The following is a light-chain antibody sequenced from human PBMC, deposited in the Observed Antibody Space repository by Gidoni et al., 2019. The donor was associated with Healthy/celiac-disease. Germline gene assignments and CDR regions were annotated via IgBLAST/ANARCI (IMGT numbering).Light chain of an antibody. Sequence: EIVLTPSPGTLSLSPGERATLSCRASQSVSSSYLAWYQQKPGQAPRLLIYGASSRATGIPDRFSGSGSGTDFTLTISRLEPEDFAVYYCQQYGSSPWCSFGQGTKLEIK. V-gene: IGKV3-20*01. J-gene: IGKJ2*04. CDR3: QQYGSSPWCS. CDR1: QSVSSSY. CDR2: GAS.